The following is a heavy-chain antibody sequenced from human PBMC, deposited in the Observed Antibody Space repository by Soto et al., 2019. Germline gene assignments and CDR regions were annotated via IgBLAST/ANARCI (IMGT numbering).Heavy chain of an antibody. D-gene: IGHD3-16*02. CDR1: GGSISSSSYY. CDR3: ASFPNYDYVWGSYRQTSFDY. Sequence: PSETLSLTCTVSGGSISSSSYYWGWIRQPPGKGLEWIGSIYYSGSTYYNPSLKSRVTISVDTSKNQFSLKPSSVTAADTAVYYCASFPNYDYVWGSYRQTSFDYWGQGTLVTVSS. J-gene: IGHJ4*02. CDR2: IYYSGST. V-gene: IGHV4-39*01.